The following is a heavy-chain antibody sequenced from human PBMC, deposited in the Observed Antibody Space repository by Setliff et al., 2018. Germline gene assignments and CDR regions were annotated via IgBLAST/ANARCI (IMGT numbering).Heavy chain of an antibody. CDR3: ARGQLVLRGTTLYYMDL. J-gene: IGHJ6*03. Sequence: PSETLSLTCTVSGASINSHYWSWIRQPPGKGLEWIGEISYLGSTNYNPSLKSRVVISTDTSNNRFSLLLRSVTAADTAVYYCARGQLVLRGTTLYYMDLWDKGASVTVS. CDR1: GASINSHY. CDR2: ISYLGST. V-gene: IGHV4-59*11. D-gene: IGHD5-12*01.